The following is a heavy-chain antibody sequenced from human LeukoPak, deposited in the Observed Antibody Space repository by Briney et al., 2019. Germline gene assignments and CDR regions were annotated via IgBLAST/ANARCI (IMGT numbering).Heavy chain of an antibody. D-gene: IGHD1-26*01. CDR3: ARIEWERLGRAFDI. CDR1: GFTFSSYA. V-gene: IGHV3-23*01. Sequence: GGSLRLSCATSGFTFSSYAMSWVRQAPGKGLEWVSIISDSGVGTYYTDSVKGRFTISRDNSKNTLYLQMNSLRAEDMAVYYCARIEWERLGRAFDIWGQGTMVTVSS. J-gene: IGHJ3*02. CDR2: ISDSGVGT.